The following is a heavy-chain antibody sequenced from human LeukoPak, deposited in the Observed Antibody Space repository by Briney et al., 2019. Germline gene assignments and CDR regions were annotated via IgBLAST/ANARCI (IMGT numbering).Heavy chain of an antibody. CDR2: INPSGGST. CDR1: GYTFTSYY. J-gene: IGHJ4*02. CDR3: ARCAQGGYQLHQWFDY. V-gene: IGHV1-46*01. D-gene: IGHD2-2*01. Sequence: ASVKVSCKASGYTFTSYYMHWVRQAPGQGLEWMGMINPSGGSTSYAQKFQGRVTMTRDMSTSTVYMELSSLRSEDTAVYYCARCAQGGYQLHQWFDYWGQGTLVTVSS.